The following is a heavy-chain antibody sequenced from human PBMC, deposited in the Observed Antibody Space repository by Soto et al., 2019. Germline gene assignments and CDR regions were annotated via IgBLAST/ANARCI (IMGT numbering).Heavy chain of an antibody. CDR3: ARERDGSSWSSAESLQY. J-gene: IGHJ1*01. CDR1: GGTFSSYA. V-gene: IGHV1-18*01. Sequence: QVQLVQSGAEVKKPGSSVKVSCKASGGTFSSYAISWVRQAPGQGLEWMGGISTYNANTYYAQKFQGRVTMTTDTSTSTAYMELRSLRSDDTAVFYCARERDGSSWSSAESLQYWGQGTLVTVSS. CDR2: ISTYNANT. D-gene: IGHD6-13*01.